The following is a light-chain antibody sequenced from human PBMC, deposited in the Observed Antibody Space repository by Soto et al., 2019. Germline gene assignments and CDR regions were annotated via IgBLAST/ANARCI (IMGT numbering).Light chain of an antibody. J-gene: IGKJ1*01. V-gene: IGKV3-15*01. CDR3: QQYNNWPPWT. CDR1: QTISGS. CDR2: GAS. Sequence: EIVMTQSPATLSVSTGERATLSCRASQTISGSLAWYQQKPGQAPRLLIFGASTRATGVPARFSGSGSGTEFTLTISSLQSEDFAVYYCQQYNNWPPWTFGQGTKVDIK.